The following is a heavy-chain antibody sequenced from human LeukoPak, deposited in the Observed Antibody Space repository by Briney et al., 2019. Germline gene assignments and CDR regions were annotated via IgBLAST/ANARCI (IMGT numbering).Heavy chain of an antibody. Sequence: PSETLSLTCTVSGGSISSSSYYWGWIRQPPGKGLEWIGSIYYSGSTYYNPSLKSRVTISVDTSKNQFSLKLSSVTAADTAVYYCARRQKGHWFDPWGQGTLVTVSS. CDR1: GGSISSSSYY. CDR2: IYYSGST. V-gene: IGHV4-39*07. CDR3: ARRQKGHWFDP. J-gene: IGHJ5*02.